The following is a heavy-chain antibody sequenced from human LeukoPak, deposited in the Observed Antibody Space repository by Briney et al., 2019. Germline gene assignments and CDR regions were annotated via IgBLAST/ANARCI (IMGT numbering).Heavy chain of an antibody. CDR1: GFTFSNLP. CDR2: ISGPGGST. Sequence: PGGSLRLSCAASGFTFSNLPMSWVRQAPGKGLDWVSSISGPGGSTYYADSVKDRFTISRDNSKNTLYLQMNSLRAEDTAVYYCGPTLGYNYYMDVWGKGTTVTVSS. V-gene: IGHV3-23*01. D-gene: IGHD3-10*01. J-gene: IGHJ6*03. CDR3: GPTLGYNYYMDV.